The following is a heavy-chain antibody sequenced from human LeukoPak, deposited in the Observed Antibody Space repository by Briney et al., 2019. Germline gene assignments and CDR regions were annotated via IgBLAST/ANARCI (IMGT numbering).Heavy chain of an antibody. J-gene: IGHJ4*02. CDR3: ARGKSKFDY. V-gene: IGHV4-30-4*01. CDR1: GGSISRGDYY. CDR2: IYYSGST. Sequence: SETLSLTCTVSGGSISRGDYYWSWIRQPPGKGLEWIGYIYYSGSTDYNPSLKRRVTISVDTSKNQFSLKLSSVTAADTAVYYCARGKSKFDYWGQGTLVTVSS.